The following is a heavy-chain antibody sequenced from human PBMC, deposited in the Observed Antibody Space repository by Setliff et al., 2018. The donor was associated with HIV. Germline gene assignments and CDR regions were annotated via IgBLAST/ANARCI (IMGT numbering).Heavy chain of an antibody. D-gene: IGHD6-19*01. J-gene: IGHJ6*03. V-gene: IGHV1-8*01. CDR1: GYTFTSYD. CDR2: MNPNSGNT. Sequence: ASVKVSCKASGYTFTSYDINWVRQATGQGLERMGWMNPNSGNTGYAQKFQGRVTMTRNTSISTAYMELSSLRSEDTAVYYCARGLAVAGKSYYSYYYMDVWGKGTTVTVS. CDR3: ARGLAVAGKSYYSYYYMDV.